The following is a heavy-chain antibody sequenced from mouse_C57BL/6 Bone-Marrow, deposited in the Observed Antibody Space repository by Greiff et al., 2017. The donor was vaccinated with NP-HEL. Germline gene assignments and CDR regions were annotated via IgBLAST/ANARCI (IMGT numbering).Heavy chain of an antibody. CDR2: IHPNSGST. D-gene: IGHD1-1*01. CDR1: GYTFTSYW. V-gene: IGHV1-64*01. CDR3: AIYGTYWYFDV. J-gene: IGHJ1*03. Sequence: QVQLQQPGAELVKPGASVKLSCKASGYTFTSYWMHWVKQRPGQGLEWIGMIHPNSGSTNYNEKFKSKATLTVDKSSSTSYMQLSSLTSADSAVYDCAIYGTYWYFDVWGTGTTVTVSS.